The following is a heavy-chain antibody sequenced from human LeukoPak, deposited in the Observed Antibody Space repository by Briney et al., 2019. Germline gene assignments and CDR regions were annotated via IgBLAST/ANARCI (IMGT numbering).Heavy chain of an antibody. D-gene: IGHD3-22*01. CDR2: VYYSGST. J-gene: IGHJ4*02. V-gene: IGHV4-59*01. CDR1: GGSISNYY. CDR3: ARGFSGYYSFDY. Sequence: SETLSLTCTVSGGSISNYYWSWIRQPPGKGLEWIGYVYYSGSTNCNPSLKSRVTISVDTSENQFSLKLNSVTAADTAVYYCARGFSGYYSFDYWGQGTLVTVSS.